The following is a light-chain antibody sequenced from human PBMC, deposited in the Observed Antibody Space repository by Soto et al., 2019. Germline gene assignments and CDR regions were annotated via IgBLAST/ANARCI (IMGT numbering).Light chain of an antibody. J-gene: IGLJ2*01. Sequence: QPVLTQSPSASASLGASVKLTCTLSSGHSNYAIAWHQQQPEKGPRYLMKLTRDGSHSKGDGIPNRFSGSSSGAERYLTISSRQSEDESDYYGQSWGTGIVIFGGGTKLTVL. CDR1: SGHSNYA. CDR3: QSWGTGIVI. V-gene: IGLV4-69*01. CDR2: LTRDGSH.